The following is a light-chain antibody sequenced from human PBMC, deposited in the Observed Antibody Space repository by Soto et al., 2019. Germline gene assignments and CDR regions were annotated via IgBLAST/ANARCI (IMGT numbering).Light chain of an antibody. Sequence: QYVLTQPPSASGTPGQRVTISCSGSSSNIGSNTVNWYQQLPGTAPKLLIYSNNQRPSGVPDRFSGSKSGTSASLAISGLQSEDEADYYCAAWDDSLNGWVFGGGTKVTVL. V-gene: IGLV1-44*01. CDR1: SSNIGSNT. CDR3: AAWDDSLNGWV. CDR2: SNN. J-gene: IGLJ3*02.